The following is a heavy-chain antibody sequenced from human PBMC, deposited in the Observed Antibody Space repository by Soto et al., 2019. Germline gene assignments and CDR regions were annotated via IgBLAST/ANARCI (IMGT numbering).Heavy chain of an antibody. CDR1: GGSISSSNW. J-gene: IGHJ4*02. V-gene: IGHV4-4*02. D-gene: IGHD4-4*01. CDR2: IYHSGST. CDR3: VRTRSPHYSNYFDY. Sequence: TLSLTCAVSGGSISSSNWWSWVRQPPGKGLEWIGEIYHSGSTNYNPSLKSRVTISVDKSKNQFSLKLSSVTAADTAVYYCVRTRSPHYSNYFDYWGQGTLVTVSS.